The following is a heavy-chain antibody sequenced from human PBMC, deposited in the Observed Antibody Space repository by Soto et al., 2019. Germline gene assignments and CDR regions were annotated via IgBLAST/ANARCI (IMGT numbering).Heavy chain of an antibody. CDR1: GFSFDDYA. Sequence: EVPLVESGGGLVQPGRSLRLSCAASGFSFDDYAMHWVRQAPGKGLEWVSGISWNSGNIGYADSVKGRFTISRDNAKNSLYLQMNNLRPEDTALYYCVKDRATSGPVDYWGQGTLVTVSS. J-gene: IGHJ4*02. D-gene: IGHD6-19*01. V-gene: IGHV3-9*01. CDR2: ISWNSGNI. CDR3: VKDRATSGPVDY.